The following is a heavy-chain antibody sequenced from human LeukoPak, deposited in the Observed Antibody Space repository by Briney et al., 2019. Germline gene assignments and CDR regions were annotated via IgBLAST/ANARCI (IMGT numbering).Heavy chain of an antibody. CDR2: ISSSGSTI. CDR1: GFTFSDYY. CDR3: ARPQGPYYDILTGYGDAFDI. D-gene: IGHD3-9*01. Sequence: GGSLRLSCAASGFTFSDYYMSWIRQAPGKGLEWVSYISSSGSTIYYADSVKGRFTISRDNAKNSLYLQMNSLRAEDTAVYYCARPQGPYYDILTGYGDAFDIWGQGTMVTVSS. V-gene: IGHV3-11*01. J-gene: IGHJ3*02.